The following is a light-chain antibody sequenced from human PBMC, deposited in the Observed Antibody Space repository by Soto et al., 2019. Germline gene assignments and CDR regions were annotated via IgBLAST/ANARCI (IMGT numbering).Light chain of an antibody. J-gene: IGKJ1*01. V-gene: IGKV1-5*01. Sequence: DIQMTQSPSTLSASVGDRVTITCRASQSISSWLAWYQQKPGKAPKLLIYDASSLESGVPSRFSGSGSGTEFTLTISSLQPDDFATYYCQQYNSYPWTCGQGPKVEIK. CDR3: QQYNSYPWT. CDR1: QSISSW. CDR2: DAS.